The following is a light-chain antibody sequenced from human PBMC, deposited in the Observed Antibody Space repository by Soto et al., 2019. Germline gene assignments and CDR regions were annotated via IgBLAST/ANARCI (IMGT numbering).Light chain of an antibody. Sequence: EIVLTQSPGTLSLSPGERATLSCRASQSLSSSQLAWYQQKPGQAPRLLIHDASSRATGISDRFTGSGSGTDGTLTITTLEPEDFAVYDCQQYGSSPRTFGLGTKVDIK. J-gene: IGKJ1*01. V-gene: IGKV3-20*01. CDR1: QSLSSSQ. CDR2: DAS. CDR3: QQYGSSPRT.